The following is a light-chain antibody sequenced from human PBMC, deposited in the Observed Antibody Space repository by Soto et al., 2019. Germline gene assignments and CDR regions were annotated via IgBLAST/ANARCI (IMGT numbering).Light chain of an antibody. V-gene: IGKV4-1*01. CDR2: WAS. CDR3: QQYYSNPLT. Sequence: DIVMSQSPDSLAVSLGERATINCKSSQTLLYSYNKKDCISWYQQRPGQSPKVLISWASTRESGVPDRFTGGGSGTHFTLTITNVQAEDVAVYYCQQYYSNPLTFGQGTKVDIK. J-gene: IGKJ1*01. CDR1: QTLLYSYNKKDC.